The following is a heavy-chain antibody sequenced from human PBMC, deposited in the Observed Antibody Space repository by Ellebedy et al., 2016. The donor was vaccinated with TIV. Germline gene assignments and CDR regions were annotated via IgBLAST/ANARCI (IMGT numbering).Heavy chain of an antibody. V-gene: IGHV3-7*03. J-gene: IGHJ4*02. Sequence: GESLKISXAASGLPFSNYWMSWGRQAPGKGLEWVANIMKDGSEKYYVDSVKGRFTISRDNAKNSLFLQMNSLRAEDTAVYYCARDSFDYGDYWGQGTLVTVSS. CDR3: ARDSFDYGDY. CDR2: IMKDGSEK. CDR1: GLPFSNYW.